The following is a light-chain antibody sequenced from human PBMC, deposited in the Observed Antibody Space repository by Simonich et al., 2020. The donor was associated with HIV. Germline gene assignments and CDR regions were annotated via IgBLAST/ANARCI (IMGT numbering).Light chain of an antibody. V-gene: IGKV3-15*01. Sequence: DIVMTQSPATLSVSPVEKVTLSCRASQSVSSSLSWYQQKPCQAPRLLIYGASTRATGIPARFSGSGSGTEFTLTISSMQSEDFAVYYCQQYKSWPYTFGQGTKLEIK. CDR2: GAS. CDR1: QSVSSS. J-gene: IGKJ2*01. CDR3: QQYKSWPYT.